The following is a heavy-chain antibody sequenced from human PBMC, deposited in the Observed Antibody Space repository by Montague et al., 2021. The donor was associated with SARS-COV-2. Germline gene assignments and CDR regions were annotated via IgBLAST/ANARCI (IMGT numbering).Heavy chain of an antibody. CDR2: INHSGST. Sequence: SETLSLTCAVYGGSFSGYYWSWIRQPPGKGLEWIGEINHSGSTNYNPSLKSRVTISVDTSKKQFSLRLNSVTAADTAVYYCASGGDYSYGAIDYWGQGTLVTVSS. CDR1: GGSFSGYY. CDR3: ASGGDYSYGAIDY. V-gene: IGHV4-34*01. D-gene: IGHD5-18*01. J-gene: IGHJ4*02.